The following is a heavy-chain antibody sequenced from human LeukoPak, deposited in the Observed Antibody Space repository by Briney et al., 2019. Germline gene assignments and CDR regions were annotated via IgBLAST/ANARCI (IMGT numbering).Heavy chain of an antibody. CDR2: IYYSGST. CDR1: GGSISSGDYY. CDR3: AAQPAAIGYNWFDP. V-gene: IGHV4-30-4*02. J-gene: IGHJ5*02. D-gene: IGHD2-2*01. Sequence: RTSETLSLTCTVSGGSISSGDYYWSWIRQPPGKGLEWIGYIYYSGSTYYNPSPKSRVTISVDTSKNQFSLKLSSVTAADTAVYYCAAQPAAIGYNWFDPWGQGTLVTVSS.